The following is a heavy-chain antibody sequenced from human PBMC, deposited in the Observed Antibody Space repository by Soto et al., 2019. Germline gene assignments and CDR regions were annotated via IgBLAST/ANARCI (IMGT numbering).Heavy chain of an antibody. CDR2: IASHDGST. CDR1: GYTFTSYG. J-gene: IGHJ4*02. CDR3: WRNDGDDITNF. D-gene: IGHD3-3*01. V-gene: IGHV1-18*04. Sequence: GASVKVSCKASGYTFTSYGLNWVRRAPGQGLEWMGRIASHDGSTVSAQSFQGRLTLTRDTFTNTAYLELGALTSDDTGLYFCWRNDGDDITNFWGQGTLVTVSS.